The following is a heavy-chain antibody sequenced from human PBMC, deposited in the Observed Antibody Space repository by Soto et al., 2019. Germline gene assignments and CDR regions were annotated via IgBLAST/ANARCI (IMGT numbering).Heavy chain of an antibody. CDR3: ARVEWTPVTTSFDL. D-gene: IGHD4-17*01. CDR2: IYYSGST. Sequence: QVQLQESGPGLVKPSQTLSLTCTVSGGSISSGGYYWSWIRQHPGKGLEWIGYIYYSGSTYYNPSLKRRVTIPVDTAKNQFSLKLSSVTAADTAVYYCARVEWTPVTTSFDLWGRGTLVTVSS. CDR1: GGSISSGGYY. J-gene: IGHJ2*01. V-gene: IGHV4-31*03.